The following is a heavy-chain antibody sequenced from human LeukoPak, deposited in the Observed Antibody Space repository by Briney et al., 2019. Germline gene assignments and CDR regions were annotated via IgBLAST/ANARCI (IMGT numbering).Heavy chain of an antibody. CDR3: ARVRDHGEYNWFDP. V-gene: IGHV1-2*02. D-gene: IGHD1-14*01. Sequence: ASVKVSFKASGYTFTGYYMHWVRQAPGQGLEWMGWINPNSGGTNYAQKFQGRVTMTRDTSISTAYMELSRLRSDDTAVYYCARVRDHGEYNWFDPWGQGTLVTVSS. CDR1: GYTFTGYY. J-gene: IGHJ5*02. CDR2: INPNSGGT.